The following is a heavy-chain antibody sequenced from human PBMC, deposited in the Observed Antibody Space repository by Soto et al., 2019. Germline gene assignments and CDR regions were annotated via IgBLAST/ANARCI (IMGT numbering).Heavy chain of an antibody. D-gene: IGHD1-7*01. J-gene: IGHJ6*02. Sequence: PGGSLRLSCAASGFTFSSYAMSWVRQAPGKGLEWVSAISGSGGSTYYADSVKGRFTISRDNSKNTLYLQMNSLRAEDTAVYYCATSPGITGTISPGKNYYYGMDVWGQGTTVTVSS. CDR2: ISGSGGST. CDR1: GFTFSSYA. CDR3: ATSPGITGTISPGKNYYYGMDV. V-gene: IGHV3-23*01.